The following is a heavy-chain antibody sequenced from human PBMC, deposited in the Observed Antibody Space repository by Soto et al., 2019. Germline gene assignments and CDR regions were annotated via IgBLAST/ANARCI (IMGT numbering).Heavy chain of an antibody. CDR2: IYYTGST. CDR3: ARDPAARGDYIDY. Sequence: QVQLQESGPGLVKPSQTLSLTCTVSGDSISRGGYYWSWIRQHPGKGLEWIGYIYYTGSTYYNPSLKIRVTISVDTSKNQCSLKVSSGTAADTAVYYCARDPAARGDYIDYWGKGTLVTVSS. V-gene: IGHV4-31*03. J-gene: IGHJ4*02. D-gene: IGHD3-10*01. CDR1: GDSISRGGYY.